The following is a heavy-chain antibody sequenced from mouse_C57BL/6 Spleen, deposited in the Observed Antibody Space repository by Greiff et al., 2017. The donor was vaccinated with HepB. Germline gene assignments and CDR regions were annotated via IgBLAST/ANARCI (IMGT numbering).Heavy chain of an antibody. CDR2: IDPENGDT. Sequence: EVQLQQSGAELVRPGASVKLSCTASGFNIKDDYMHWVKQRPEQGLEWIGWIDPENGDTEYASQFQGKATITADPSSNTAYLQLSSLTSEDTAVYYCTHYYGSSYPFDYWGQGTTLTVSS. D-gene: IGHD1-1*01. CDR3: THYYGSSYPFDY. J-gene: IGHJ2*01. V-gene: IGHV14-4*01. CDR1: GFNIKDDY.